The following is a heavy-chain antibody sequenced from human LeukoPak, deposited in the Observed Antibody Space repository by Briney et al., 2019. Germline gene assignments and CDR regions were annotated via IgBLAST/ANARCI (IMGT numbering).Heavy chain of an antibody. CDR2: FDPEDGET. CDR1: GYTLTELS. D-gene: IGHD4-17*01. Sequence: ASVKVSCKISGYTLTELSMHWVRQAPGKGLEWMGGFDPEDGETIYAQKFQGRVTMTEDTSTDTAYMELSSLGSEDTAVYYCATDLYGATRYWGQGTLVTVSS. CDR3: ATDLYGATRY. V-gene: IGHV1-24*01. J-gene: IGHJ4*02.